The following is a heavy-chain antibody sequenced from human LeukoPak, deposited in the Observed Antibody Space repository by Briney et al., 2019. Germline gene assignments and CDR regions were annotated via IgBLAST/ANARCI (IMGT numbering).Heavy chain of an antibody. Sequence: VASVKVSCKASGGTFSSYAISWVRQAPGQGLEWMGRIIPILGIANYAQKFQGRVTITADKSTSTAYMELSSLRPEDTAVYYCARGSIAVGHFDYWGQGTLVTVSS. CDR2: IIPILGIA. V-gene: IGHV1-69*04. CDR3: ARGSIAVGHFDY. CDR1: GGTFSSYA. J-gene: IGHJ4*02. D-gene: IGHD6-19*01.